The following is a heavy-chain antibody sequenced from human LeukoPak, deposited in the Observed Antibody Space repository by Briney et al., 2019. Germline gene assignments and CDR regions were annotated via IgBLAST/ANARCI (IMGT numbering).Heavy chain of an antibody. CDR1: EFTISTYG. V-gene: IGHV3-30*02. CDR2: IRYDASNK. CDR3: AKDFPNWGCDY. Sequence: GGSLRLSCAASEFTISTYGMHWVRQAPGKGLEWVAFIRYDASNKYYADSVKGRFTISRDNSKNTLYLQMNSLRTDDTAVYYCAKDFPNWGCDYWGQGTLVTVSS. J-gene: IGHJ4*02. D-gene: IGHD7-27*01.